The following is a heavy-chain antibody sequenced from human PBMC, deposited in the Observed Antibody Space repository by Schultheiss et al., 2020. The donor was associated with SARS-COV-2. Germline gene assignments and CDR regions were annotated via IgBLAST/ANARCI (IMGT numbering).Heavy chain of an antibody. D-gene: IGHD4-17*01. CDR1: GGSISSYY. Sequence: SETLSLTCTVSGGSISSYYWSWIRLPPGKGLEWIGYIYYRGNTNYNPSLKSRVTISVDASKSQVSLKLSSVTAADTAVYYCARDPTNNGDYLGFDYWGQGTLVTVSS. J-gene: IGHJ4*02. V-gene: IGHV4-59*12. CDR2: IYYRGNT. CDR3: ARDPTNNGDYLGFDY.